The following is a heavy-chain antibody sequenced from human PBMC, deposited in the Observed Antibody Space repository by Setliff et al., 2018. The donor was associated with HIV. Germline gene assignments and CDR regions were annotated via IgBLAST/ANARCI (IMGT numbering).Heavy chain of an antibody. Sequence: ASETLSLTCTVSSGSISSSDYYGAWIRQPPGKGLEWIGTIYASGSTKYNPSLESRVTMSVDTSRTQFSLKLRSVTAADTAVYYCARVGASGVPSTMDYYYYMDVWGKGTTVTVSS. V-gene: IGHV4-39*07. D-gene: IGHD3-10*01. CDR1: SGSISSSDYY. J-gene: IGHJ6*03. CDR2: IYASGST. CDR3: ARVGASGVPSTMDYYYYMDV.